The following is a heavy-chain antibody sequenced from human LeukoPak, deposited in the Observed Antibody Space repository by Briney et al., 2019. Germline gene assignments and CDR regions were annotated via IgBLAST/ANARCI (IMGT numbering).Heavy chain of an antibody. CDR1: GFTFSSYA. CDR3: ARASSHYYDSSGERVDAFDI. CDR2: ISYDGSNK. J-gene: IGHJ3*02. V-gene: IGHV3-30-3*01. Sequence: QAGGSLRLSCAASGFTFSSYAMHWVRQAPGKGLEWVAVISYDGSNKYYADSVKGRFTISRDNSKNTLYLQMNSLRAEDTAVYYCARASSHYYDSSGERVDAFDIWGQGTMVTVSS. D-gene: IGHD3-22*01.